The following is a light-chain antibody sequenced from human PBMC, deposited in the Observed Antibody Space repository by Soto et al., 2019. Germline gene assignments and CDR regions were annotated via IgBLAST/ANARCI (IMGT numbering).Light chain of an antibody. Sequence: EFVLTQSPATLSLSPGERATLSCRASQSVGSYLVWYQHKPGQAPRLLIYDASNRATGIPARFSGSGSGTDFTLTISRLEPEDFAVYFCQQRSDWSITFGQGTRLDMK. CDR3: QQRSDWSIT. CDR2: DAS. J-gene: IGKJ5*01. V-gene: IGKV3-11*01. CDR1: QSVGSY.